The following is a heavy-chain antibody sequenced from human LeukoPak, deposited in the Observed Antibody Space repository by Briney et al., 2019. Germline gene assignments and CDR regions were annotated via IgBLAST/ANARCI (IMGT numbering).Heavy chain of an antibody. J-gene: IGHJ4*02. Sequence: GGSLRLSSAASGFTFSRYWMSSVRQAPGTGREWVANIKQDGSVKYYVDSVKGRFTISRDNAKNSLYLQMNSLRAEDTAVYYCARDPSALYGATWSVYWGQGTLVTVSS. D-gene: IGHD1-26*01. V-gene: IGHV3-7*01. CDR3: ARDPSALYGATWSVY. CDR2: IKQDGSVK. CDR1: GFTFSRYW.